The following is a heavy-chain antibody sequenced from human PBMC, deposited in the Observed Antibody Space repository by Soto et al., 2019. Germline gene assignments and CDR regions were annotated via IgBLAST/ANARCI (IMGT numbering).Heavy chain of an antibody. CDR1: GVPFSSYG. CDR3: AKDKNGSGSYYFDY. CDR2: ISYDGSNK. V-gene: IGHV3-30*18. D-gene: IGHD3-10*01. Sequence: PVRSMRPSCVASGVPFSSYGRHWLRQAPGKGLEWVAVISYDGSNKYYADSVKGRFTISRDNSKNTLYLQMNSLRAEDTAVYYCAKDKNGSGSYYFDYWGQGTLVTVSS. J-gene: IGHJ4*02.